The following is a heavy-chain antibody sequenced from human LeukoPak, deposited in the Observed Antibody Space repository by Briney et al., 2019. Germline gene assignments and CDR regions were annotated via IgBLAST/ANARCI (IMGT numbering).Heavy chain of an antibody. Sequence: PGGSLRLSCAASGFTFSSYGMHWVRQAPGKGLEWVAVIWYGGSNKYYADSVKGRFTISRDNSKNTLYLQMNSLRAEDTAVYYCAKGREAYSGSYTPFDSWGQGALVTVSS. V-gene: IGHV3-30*02. CDR3: AKGREAYSGSYTPFDS. J-gene: IGHJ4*02. CDR2: IWYGGSNK. D-gene: IGHD1-26*01. CDR1: GFTFSSYG.